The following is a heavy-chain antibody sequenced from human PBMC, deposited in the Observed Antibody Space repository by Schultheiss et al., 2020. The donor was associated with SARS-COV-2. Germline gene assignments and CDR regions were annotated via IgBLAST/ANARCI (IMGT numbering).Heavy chain of an antibody. V-gene: IGHV3-33*01. CDR3: ARDQNMYYDFWSGYYAAYYYYGMDV. Sequence: GESLKISCAASGFTFSSYGMHWVRQAPGKGLEWVAVILYDGSNKYYADSVKGRFTISRDNSKNTLYLQMNSLRAEDTAVYYCARDQNMYYDFWSGYYAAYYYYGMDVWGQGTTVTVSS. D-gene: IGHD3-3*01. J-gene: IGHJ6*02. CDR2: ILYDGSNK. CDR1: GFTFSSYG.